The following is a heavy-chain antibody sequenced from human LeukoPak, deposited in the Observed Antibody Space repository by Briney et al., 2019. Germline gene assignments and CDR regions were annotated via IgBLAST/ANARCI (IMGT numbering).Heavy chain of an antibody. CDR1: GFSFSSYD. CDR3: TRRGGLSSGRSFDH. V-gene: IGHV3-21*01. CDR2: ISTRSSYI. D-gene: IGHD3-10*02. J-gene: IGHJ4*02. Sequence: PGGSLRLSCVASGFSFSSYDMHWIRQAPGKGLEWVSSISTRSSYIYSAESIKGRFTISRDNAKNSLFLQMDGLRAEDTAVYYCTRRGGLSSGRSFDHWGQGTLVTVSS.